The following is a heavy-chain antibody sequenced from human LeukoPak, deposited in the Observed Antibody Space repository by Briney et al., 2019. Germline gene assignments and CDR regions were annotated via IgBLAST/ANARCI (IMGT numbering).Heavy chain of an antibody. CDR3: AKEFGSGGGDPYLY. Sequence: GGSLRLSCAASGFIFSSYAMSWVRQAPGKGLEWVSGISGSGGSTYYADSVKGRFTISRDNSKNTLYLQMNSLRVEDTAVFYCAKEFGSGGGDPYLYWGQGTLVTVSS. V-gene: IGHV3-23*01. J-gene: IGHJ4*02. CDR2: ISGSGGST. CDR1: GFIFSSYA. D-gene: IGHD2-21*02.